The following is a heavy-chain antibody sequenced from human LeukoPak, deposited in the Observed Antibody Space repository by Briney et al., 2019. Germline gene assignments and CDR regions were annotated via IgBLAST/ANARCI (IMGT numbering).Heavy chain of an antibody. Sequence: TPSETLSLTCAVYGGSFSGYYWSWIRQPPGKGLEWIGEINHSGSTNYNPSLKSRVTISVDTSKSQFSLKLSSVTAADTAVYYCARWAYCSSTSCYGRYYYYYMDVWGKGTTVTVSS. D-gene: IGHD2-2*01. J-gene: IGHJ6*03. CDR2: INHSGST. CDR3: ARWAYCSSTSCYGRYYYYYMDV. CDR1: GGSFSGYY. V-gene: IGHV4-34*01.